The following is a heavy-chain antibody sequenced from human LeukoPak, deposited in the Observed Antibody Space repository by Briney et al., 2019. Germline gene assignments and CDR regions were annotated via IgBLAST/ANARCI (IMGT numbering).Heavy chain of an antibody. CDR3: AGVSFSSGWYRDY. D-gene: IGHD6-19*01. Sequence: PGRSLRLSCAASGFTFSSYGMHWVRQAPGKGLEWVAVIWYDGSNKYYADSVKGRFTISRDNSKNTLYLQMNSLRAEDTAVYYCAGVSFSSGWYRDYWGQGTLVTVSS. CDR1: GFTFSSYG. CDR2: IWYDGSNK. J-gene: IGHJ4*02. V-gene: IGHV3-33*01.